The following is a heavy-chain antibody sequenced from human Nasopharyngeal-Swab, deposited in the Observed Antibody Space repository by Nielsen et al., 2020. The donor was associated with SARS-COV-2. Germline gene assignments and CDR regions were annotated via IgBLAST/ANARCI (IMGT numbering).Heavy chain of an antibody. Sequence: SVKVSCKASGGTFSSYAVSWVRQAPGQGLEWMGGIIPIFGTANYAQKFQGRVTITADESTSTAYMELSSLRSEDTAVYYCARDRYDILTGYYPPPYYGMDVWGQGTTVTVSS. CDR1: GGTFSSYA. CDR2: IIPIFGTA. J-gene: IGHJ6*02. CDR3: ARDRYDILTGYYPPPYYGMDV. V-gene: IGHV1-69*13. D-gene: IGHD3-9*01.